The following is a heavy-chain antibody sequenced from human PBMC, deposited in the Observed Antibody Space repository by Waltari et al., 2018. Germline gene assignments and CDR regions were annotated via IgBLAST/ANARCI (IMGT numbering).Heavy chain of an antibody. Sequence: EVHLVEAGGGLVQPGGSLRLSCAASGFTCSDYAVTWVRQTPGKGLECVSGISGTGGTTYYADPVKGRFTISRDTSKDPLYLQMNSLRAEDPAIYYCAKVRFATGYSGFDYWGQGTLVTVSS. V-gene: IGHV3-23*04. CDR3: AKVRFATGYSGFDY. J-gene: IGHJ4*02. CDR2: ISGTGGTT. CDR1: GFTCSDYA. D-gene: IGHD3-9*01.